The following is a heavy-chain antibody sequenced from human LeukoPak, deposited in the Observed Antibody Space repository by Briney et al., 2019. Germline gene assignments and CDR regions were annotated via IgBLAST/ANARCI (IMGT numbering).Heavy chain of an antibody. V-gene: IGHV4-4*07. CDR3: AREPRKYSSSWSFGF. CDR2: IYTSGST. J-gene: IGHJ4*02. D-gene: IGHD6-13*01. Sequence: SDTLSLTCTVSGGFISRYYWRWIRQPAGKGLEWIGRIYTSGSTDFNTSLQSRVTVSVDTSKNQCSLKLCSVTAGDTAVYYCAREPRKYSSSWSFGFWGQGTLATVSS. CDR1: GGFISRYY.